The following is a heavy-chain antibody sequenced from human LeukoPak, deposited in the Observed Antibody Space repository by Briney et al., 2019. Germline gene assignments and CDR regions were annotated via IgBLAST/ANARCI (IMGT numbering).Heavy chain of an antibody. CDR1: GFSFSSYG. D-gene: IGHD3-22*01. CDR3: ARAAFDSIGYYLFDY. V-gene: IGHV3-33*01. J-gene: IGHJ4*02. Sequence: PGGSLRLSCAASGFSFSSYGMHWVRQAPGKGLEWVAVIWYGGTNDYYADSVKGRFTIPRDNSRNTLYLQMNSLRTEDTAVYSCARAAFDSIGYYLFDYWGQGTLVTVSS. CDR2: IWYGGTND.